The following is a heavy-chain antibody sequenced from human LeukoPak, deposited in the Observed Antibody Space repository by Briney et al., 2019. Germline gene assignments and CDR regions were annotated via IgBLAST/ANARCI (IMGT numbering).Heavy chain of an antibody. V-gene: IGHV3-23*01. Sequence: GGSLRLSCAASGFTFSSYGMSWVRQAPGKGLEWVSSLTTGGSTFYADSVKGRFIISRDNAKNSLYLQMNSLRAEDTAVYYCAELGITMIGGVWGKGTTVTISS. CDR2: LTTGGST. J-gene: IGHJ6*04. CDR3: AELGITMIGGV. CDR1: GFTFSSYG. D-gene: IGHD3-10*02.